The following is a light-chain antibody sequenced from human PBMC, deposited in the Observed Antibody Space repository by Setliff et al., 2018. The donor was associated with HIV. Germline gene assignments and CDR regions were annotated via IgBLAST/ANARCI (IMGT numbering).Light chain of an antibody. J-gene: IGLJ3*02. CDR2: EVI. CDR1: SSDVGSYNL. CDR3: CSYAGSSTWV. V-gene: IGLV2-23*02. Sequence: QSALAQPASVSGSPGQSITISCTGTSSDVGSYNLVSWYQQHPGKVPKLMIYEVIKWPSGVSNRFSGSKSGNTASLTISGLQAEDEADYYCCSYAGSSTWVFGGGT.